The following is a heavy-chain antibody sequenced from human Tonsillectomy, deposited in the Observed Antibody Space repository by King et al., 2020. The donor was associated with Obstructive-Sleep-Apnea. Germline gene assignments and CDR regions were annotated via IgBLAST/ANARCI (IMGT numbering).Heavy chain of an antibody. J-gene: IGHJ4*02. D-gene: IGHD3-22*01. CDR2: IIPILDIA. Sequence: QLVQSGAEVRKPGSSVKVSCKASGGTFSSYGISWVRQAPGQGLEWMGGIIPILDIADYAQKFQGRVTITADKFTSTAYMELSSLRSEDTAMYFCARGPEFYYDTSGYYYFDYWGQGPLVTVSS. V-gene: IGHV1-69*10. CDR1: GGTFSSYG. CDR3: ARGPEFYYDTSGYYYFDY.